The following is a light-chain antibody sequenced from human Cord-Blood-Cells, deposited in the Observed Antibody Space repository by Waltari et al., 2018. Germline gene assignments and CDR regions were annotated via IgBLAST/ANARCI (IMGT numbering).Light chain of an antibody. V-gene: IGKV1-5*03. CDR2: KAS. CDR1: QIISSW. CDR3: QQYGA. Sequence: DIQMTQSPSTLSASVGDRVTITCRASQIISSWLAWYQQKPGKAPKLRIYKASSLESGVPSRFSGSVSGTEFTLTISSLQPDDCATYYCQQYGAFGQGTKVEIK. J-gene: IGKJ1*01.